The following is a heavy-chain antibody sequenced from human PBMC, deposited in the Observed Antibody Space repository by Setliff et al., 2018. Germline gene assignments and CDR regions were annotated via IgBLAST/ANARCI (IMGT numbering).Heavy chain of an antibody. V-gene: IGHV4-34*12. CDR2: IIHSGST. D-gene: IGHD2-15*01. CDR3: ARVGGYSYAFDI. J-gene: IGHJ3*02. CDR1: GGSISRFH. Sequence: SETLSLTCSVSGGSISRFHWTWIRQPAGKGLEWIGEIIHSGSTNYNPSLKSRVTISVDTSKNQFSLKLSSVTAADTAVYYCARVGGYSYAFDIWGQGTMVTVSS.